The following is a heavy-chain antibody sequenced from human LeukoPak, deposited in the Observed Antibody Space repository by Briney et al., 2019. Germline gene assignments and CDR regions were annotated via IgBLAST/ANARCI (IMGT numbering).Heavy chain of an antibody. CDR2: ISYDGSNK. Sequence: PGGSLRLSCAASGFTFSSYGMHWVRQAPGKGLEWVAVISYDGSNKYYADSMKGRFTISRDNSKNTLYLQMNSLRAEDTTVYYCAKDMGSGSDYWGQGTLVTVSS. CDR1: GFTFSSYG. CDR3: AKDMGSGSDY. V-gene: IGHV3-30*18. D-gene: IGHD6-19*01. J-gene: IGHJ4*02.